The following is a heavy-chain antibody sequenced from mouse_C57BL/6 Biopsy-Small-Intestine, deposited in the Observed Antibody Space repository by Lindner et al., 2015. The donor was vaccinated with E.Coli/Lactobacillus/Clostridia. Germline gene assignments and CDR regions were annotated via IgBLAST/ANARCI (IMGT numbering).Heavy chain of an antibody. Sequence: VQLQESGAELMKPGASVKLSCKATGYTFTGYWIEWVKQRPGHGLEWIGEILPGSGSVNFNEKFRNKASFAADTSSNTAYMQLSSLTPEDSAIYSCTTYYSNFGYFDYWGQGTTLTVSS. D-gene: IGHD2-5*01. J-gene: IGHJ2*01. CDR1: GYTFTGYW. CDR2: ILPGSGSV. CDR3: TTYYSNFGYFDY. V-gene: IGHV1-9*01.